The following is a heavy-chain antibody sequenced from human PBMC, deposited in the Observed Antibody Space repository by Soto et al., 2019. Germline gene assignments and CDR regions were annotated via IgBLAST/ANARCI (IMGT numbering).Heavy chain of an antibody. J-gene: IGHJ6*02. CDR1: GGTFSSYA. V-gene: IGHV1-69*13. CDR3: ARDPRDSSGWYSYGMDV. CDR2: IIPIFGTA. Sequence: WASVKVSCKASGGTFSSYAISWVRQAPGQGLEWMGGIIPIFGTANYAQKFQGRVTITADESTSTAYMELSSLRSEDTAVYYCARDPRDSSGWYSYGMDVWGQGTTVTAP. D-gene: IGHD6-19*01.